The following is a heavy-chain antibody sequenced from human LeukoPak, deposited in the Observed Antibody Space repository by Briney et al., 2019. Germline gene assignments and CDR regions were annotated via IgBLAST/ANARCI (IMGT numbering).Heavy chain of an antibody. CDR3: ARGLRGYSYGYGYYYYMDV. D-gene: IGHD5-18*01. V-gene: IGHV4-34*01. Sequence: SETLSLTCAVYGGSFSGYYWSWIRQPPGKGLEWIGEINHSGSTNYNPSFKSRVTISVDTSKNQFSLKLSSVTAADTAVYYCARGLRGYSYGYGYYYYMDVWGKGTTVTVSS. CDR2: INHSGST. J-gene: IGHJ6*03. CDR1: GGSFSGYY.